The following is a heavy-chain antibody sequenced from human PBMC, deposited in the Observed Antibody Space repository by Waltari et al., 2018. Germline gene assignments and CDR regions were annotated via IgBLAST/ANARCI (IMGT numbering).Heavy chain of an antibody. D-gene: IGHD6-6*01. J-gene: IGHJ4*02. CDR3: ASQIAARKAAVDY. CDR2: ISGSGGRT. Sequence: EVQLLESGGGLVQPGGSLRLSCAASGFTFSSYAMSWVRQAPGKGLEWVSAISGSGGRTYYADSVKGRFTISRDNSKNTLYLQMNSLRAEDTAVYYCASQIAARKAAVDYWGQGTLVTVSS. V-gene: IGHV3-23*01. CDR1: GFTFSSYA.